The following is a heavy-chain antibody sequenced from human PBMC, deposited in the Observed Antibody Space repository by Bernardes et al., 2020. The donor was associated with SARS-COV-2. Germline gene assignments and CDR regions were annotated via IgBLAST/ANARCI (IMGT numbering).Heavy chain of an antibody. Sequence: GGSLRLSCGASGFTFSTCAMSWVRQAPGKGPEWVSGIVGTGDRVFYADSVKGRFTISRDNAKNSLYLQMNSLRAEDTALYYCARDKGVIVATTFDYWGQGTLVTVSS. CDR2: IVGTGDRV. CDR3: ARDKGVIVATTFDY. V-gene: IGHV3-20*04. D-gene: IGHD5-12*01. CDR1: GFTFSTCA. J-gene: IGHJ4*02.